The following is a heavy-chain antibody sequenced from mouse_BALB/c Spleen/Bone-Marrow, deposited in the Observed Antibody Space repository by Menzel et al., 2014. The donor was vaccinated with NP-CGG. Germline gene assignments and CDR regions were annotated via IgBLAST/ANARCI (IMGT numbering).Heavy chain of an antibody. CDR2: ISDGGSYT. CDR3: ARTYRPYALDY. J-gene: IGHJ4*01. D-gene: IGHD2-14*01. CDR1: GFIFSDYY. Sequence: EVQLQQSGGGLVKPGGSLKLSCAASGFIFSDYYVYWVRQTPEKRLEWVATISDGGSYTSYPDSVKGRFTVSRDNAKNNLYLQMSSLKSEDTAFYYCARTYRPYALDYWGQGSSVTVSS. V-gene: IGHV5-4*02.